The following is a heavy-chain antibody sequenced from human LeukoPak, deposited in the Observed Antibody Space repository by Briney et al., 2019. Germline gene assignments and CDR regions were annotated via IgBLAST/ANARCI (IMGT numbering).Heavy chain of an antibody. CDR1: GFTFSNYW. CDR3: ARGGGWYFDY. CDR2: IGQDGSEN. D-gene: IGHD6-19*01. Sequence: PGGSLRLSCAASGFTFSNYWMNWVRQAPGKGLEWVASIGQDGSENYYVDSVKGRFTISRDNAKNSLYLQTNSLRVEDTAVYYCARGGGWYFDYWGQGALITASS. V-gene: IGHV3-7*01. J-gene: IGHJ4*02.